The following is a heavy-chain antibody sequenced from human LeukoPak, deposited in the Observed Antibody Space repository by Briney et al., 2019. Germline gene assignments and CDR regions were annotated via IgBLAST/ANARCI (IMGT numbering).Heavy chain of an antibody. CDR3: ARRVSIQQSWYFDL. J-gene: IGHJ2*01. V-gene: IGHV4-34*01. CDR1: GGSFCGYY. D-gene: IGHD5-18*01. CDR2: INHSGST. Sequence: SETLSLTCAVYGGSFCGYYWRWVRQPPGKGLEWIGEINHSGSTNYNPSLKSRVTISVDTSKNQFSLKLSSVTAADTAVYYSARRVSIQQSWYFDLWGRGTLVTVSS.